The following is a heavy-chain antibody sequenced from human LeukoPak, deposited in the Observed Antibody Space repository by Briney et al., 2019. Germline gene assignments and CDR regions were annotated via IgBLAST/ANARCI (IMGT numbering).Heavy chain of an antibody. CDR2: IYSGGST. CDR1: GFTVSSNY. J-gene: IGHJ4*02. D-gene: IGHD6-6*01. Sequence: PGGSLRLSCAASGFTVSSNYMSWVRQAPGKGLEWVSVIYSGGSTYYADSVKGRFTISRDNSKNTLYLQMNSLRAEDTAVYYCARSKGPVKYSSSWTFDYWGQGTLVTVSS. CDR3: ARSKGPVKYSSSWTFDY. V-gene: IGHV3-53*01.